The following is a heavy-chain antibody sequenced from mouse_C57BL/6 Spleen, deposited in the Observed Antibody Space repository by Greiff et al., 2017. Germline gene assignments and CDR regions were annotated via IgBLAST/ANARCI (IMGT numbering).Heavy chain of an antibody. CDR3: AREALDY. J-gene: IGHJ2*01. CDR1: GYSFTGYY. Sequence: EVKLQESGPELVKPGASVKISCKASGYSFTGYYMNWVKQSPEKSLEWIGEINPSTGGTTYNQKFKAKATLTVDKSSSTAYMQLKSLTSEDSAVYYCAREALDYWGQGTTLTVSS. CDR2: INPSTGGT. V-gene: IGHV1-42*01.